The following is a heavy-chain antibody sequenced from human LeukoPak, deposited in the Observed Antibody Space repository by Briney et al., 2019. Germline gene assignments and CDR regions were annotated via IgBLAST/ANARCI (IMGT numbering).Heavy chain of an antibody. CDR2: ISGSGGST. Sequence: RGSLRLSCAASGFTFSSYAMSWVRQAPGKGLEWVSAISGSGGSTYYADSVKGRFTISRDNSKNTLYLQMNSLRAEDTAVYYCAKEPIYDYGDARGAFDIWGQWTMVTVSS. J-gene: IGHJ3*02. CDR1: GFTFSSYA. CDR3: AKEPIYDYGDARGAFDI. V-gene: IGHV3-23*01. D-gene: IGHD4-17*01.